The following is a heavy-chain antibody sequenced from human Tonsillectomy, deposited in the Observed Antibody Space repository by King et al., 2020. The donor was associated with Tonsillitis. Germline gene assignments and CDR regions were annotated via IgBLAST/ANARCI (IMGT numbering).Heavy chain of an antibody. Sequence: EVQLVESGGGLVKPGGSLRLSCAASGFTFNNAWMSWVRQAPGKGLEWVGRIKNKTDGWTTDYAAPVKGRLTISRDDSKNTLYLQMNSLKTEDTAVYYCTTVPIWGVGEDVWGKGTTVTVSS. CDR1: GFTFNNAW. CDR3: TTVPIWGVGEDV. CDR2: IKNKTDGWTT. D-gene: IGHD3-16*01. J-gene: IGHJ6*04. V-gene: IGHV3-15*01.